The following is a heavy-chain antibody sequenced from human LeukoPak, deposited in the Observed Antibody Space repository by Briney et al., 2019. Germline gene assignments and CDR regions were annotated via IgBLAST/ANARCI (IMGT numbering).Heavy chain of an antibody. D-gene: IGHD6-6*01. V-gene: IGHV1-8*01. CDR3: AIQRYSSSSGDFDY. Sequence: ASVKVSCKASGDTFTSYDINWVRQATGQGLGWMGWMNPNSSNTGYAQKFQGRVTITRNTSISTAYMELSSLRSEDTAVYYCAIQRYSSSSGDFDYWGQGTLVTVSS. CDR1: GDTFTSYD. J-gene: IGHJ4*02. CDR2: MNPNSSNT.